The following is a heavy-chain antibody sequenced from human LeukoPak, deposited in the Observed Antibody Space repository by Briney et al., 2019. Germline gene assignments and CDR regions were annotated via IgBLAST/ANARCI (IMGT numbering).Heavy chain of an antibody. V-gene: IGHV1-8*01. Sequence: ASVKASCKASGYTFTSYDINRVRQATGQRLEWIAWINPNSGNTGYAQKLQGRAIMTRNTSIRTAYMELSSLRSEDTAVYYCARVSTYFGVVTDCDYWGQGTLVTVSS. D-gene: IGHD3-3*01. J-gene: IGHJ4*02. CDR2: INPNSGNT. CDR1: GYTFTSYD. CDR3: ARVSTYFGVVTDCDY.